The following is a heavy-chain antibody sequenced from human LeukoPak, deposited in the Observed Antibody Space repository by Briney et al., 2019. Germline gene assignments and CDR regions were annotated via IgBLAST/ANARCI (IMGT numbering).Heavy chain of an antibody. Sequence: GASVKVSCKASGFTSTSSGFSWVRRAPGQGLEWMGWISAYNGNTNYAQKFQDMVTMTTDTSTSTAYMDLRSLRSDDTAVYYCARGGASGSYGLDVWGQGTTVTVAS. CDR2: ISAYNGNT. J-gene: IGHJ6*02. CDR3: ARGGASGSYGLDV. CDR1: GFTSTSSG. D-gene: IGHD1-26*01. V-gene: IGHV1-18*01.